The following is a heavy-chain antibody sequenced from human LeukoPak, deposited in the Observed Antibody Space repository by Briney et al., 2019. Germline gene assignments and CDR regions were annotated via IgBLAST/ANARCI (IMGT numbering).Heavy chain of an antibody. CDR3: ARATAMVPKHYFDY. V-gene: IGHV3-33*01. J-gene: IGHJ4*02. CDR1: GFTFSSYG. Sequence: GRSLRLSCAASGFTFSSYGMHWVRQAPGKGLEWVAVIWYDGSNKYYADSVKGRFTISRDNSKNTLYLQMNSLRAEDTAVYYYARATAMVPKHYFDYWGQGTLVTVSS. D-gene: IGHD5-18*01. CDR2: IWYDGSNK.